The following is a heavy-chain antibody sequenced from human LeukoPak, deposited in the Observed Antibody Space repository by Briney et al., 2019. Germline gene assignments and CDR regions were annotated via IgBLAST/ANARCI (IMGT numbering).Heavy chain of an antibody. CDR2: ISGSGGST. V-gene: IGHV3-23*01. D-gene: IGHD3-10*01. CDR1: GFTFSSYG. CDR3: AKQYYYGSGSYPLDY. Sequence: GGSLRLSCAASGFTFSSYGMSWVRQAPGKGLEWVSAISGSGGSTYYADSVKGRFTISRDNFKNMLYLQMNSLRAEDTAVYYCAKQYYYGSGSYPLDYWGQGTLVTVSS. J-gene: IGHJ4*02.